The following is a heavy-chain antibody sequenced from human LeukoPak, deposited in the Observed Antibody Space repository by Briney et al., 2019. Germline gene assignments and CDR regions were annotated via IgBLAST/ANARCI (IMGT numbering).Heavy chain of an antibody. CDR3: ATDRYDFLR. J-gene: IGHJ4*02. V-gene: IGHV1-69*04. CDR2: ITPILGIA. Sequence: ASVKVSCKASGGTFTSYAFSWVRQAPGQGLEWMGRITPILGIANYAQKFQGRVTMTEDTSTDTAYMELSSLRSEDTAVYYCATDRYDFLRWGQGTLVTVSS. CDR1: GGTFTSYA. D-gene: IGHD3/OR15-3a*01.